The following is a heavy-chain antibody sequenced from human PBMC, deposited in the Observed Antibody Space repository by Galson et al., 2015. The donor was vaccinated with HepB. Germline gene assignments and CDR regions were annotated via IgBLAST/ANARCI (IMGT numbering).Heavy chain of an antibody. CDR3: AREKEGYYDSSGYYHRYMDA. J-gene: IGHJ6*03. CDR2: TYYRSKWYN. V-gene: IGHV6-1*01. Sequence: CAISGDSVSSNSAAWNWIRQSPSRGLEWLGRTYYRSKWYNDYAVSVKSRITINPDTSKNQFSLQLNSVTPEDTAVYYCAREKEGYYDSSGYYHRYMDAWGKGTTVTVSS. D-gene: IGHD3-22*01. CDR1: GDSVSSNSAA.